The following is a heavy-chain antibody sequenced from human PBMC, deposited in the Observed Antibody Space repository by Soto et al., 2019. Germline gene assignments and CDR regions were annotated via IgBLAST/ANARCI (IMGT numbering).Heavy chain of an antibody. V-gene: IGHV4-61*01. CDR1: GGSVSSGSYY. CDR3: ARDGDYSVFDC. Sequence: QVQLQESGPGLVKPSETLSLTCTVSGGSVSSGSYYWTWIRQPPGKGLEWIGYIYYSGSTNYNPFLKSRVTISIDTSKNQFSLKLSSVTAADTAVYYCARDGDYSVFDCWGQGTLVTVSS. CDR2: IYYSGST. J-gene: IGHJ4*02. D-gene: IGHD4-17*01.